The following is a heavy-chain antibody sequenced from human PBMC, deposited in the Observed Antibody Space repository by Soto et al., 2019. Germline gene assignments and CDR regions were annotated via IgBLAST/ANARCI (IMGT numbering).Heavy chain of an antibody. V-gene: IGHV3-48*02. CDR3: ARDVWLYYYDSSGAFDI. CDR2: ISSSSSTI. J-gene: IGHJ3*02. D-gene: IGHD3-22*01. Sequence: GGSLRLSCAASGFTFSSYSMNWVRQAPGKGLEWVSYISSSSSTIYYADSVKGRFTISRDNARNSLYLQMNGLRDEDTAVYYCARDVWLYYYDSSGAFDIWGQGTMVTVSS. CDR1: GFTFSSYS.